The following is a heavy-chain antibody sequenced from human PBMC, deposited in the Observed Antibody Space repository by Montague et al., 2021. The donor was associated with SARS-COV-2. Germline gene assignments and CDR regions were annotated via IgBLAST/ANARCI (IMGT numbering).Heavy chain of an antibody. V-gene: IGHV4-34*01. D-gene: IGHD3-10*01. CDR3: ARGRKRITVARGVIIDWFDP. Sequence: SETLSLTCAVYGGSFSGYYWSWIRQPPGKGLEWIGEINHSGSTNYNPSLKSRVTISVDTSKNQFSLKLSSVTAADTAVYYCARGRKRITVARGVIIDWFDPWGQGTLITVSS. J-gene: IGHJ5*02. CDR2: INHSGST. CDR1: GGSFSGYY.